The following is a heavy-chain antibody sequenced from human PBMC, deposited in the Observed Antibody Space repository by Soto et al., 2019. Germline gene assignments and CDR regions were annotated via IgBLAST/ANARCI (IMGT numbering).Heavy chain of an antibody. J-gene: IGHJ5*02. CDR3: ARVGAVAGPWKERWFDP. V-gene: IGHV1-2*04. Sequence: ASVKVSCKASGYTITGYYIHWVRQAPGQGLEWMGWINPNSGGTNYAQKFQGWVTMTRDTSISTAYMELSRLRSDDTAVYYCARVGAVAGPWKERWFDPWGQGTLVTVSS. CDR1: GYTITGYY. D-gene: IGHD6-19*01. CDR2: INPNSGGT.